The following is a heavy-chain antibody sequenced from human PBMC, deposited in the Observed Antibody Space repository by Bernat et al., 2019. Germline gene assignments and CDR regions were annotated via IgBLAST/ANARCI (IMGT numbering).Heavy chain of an antibody. CDR2: IIPIFGTA. J-gene: IGHJ4*02. CDR3: ARDLSGYSSGWYGVYVDY. Sequence: QVQLVQSGAEVKKPGSSVKVSCKASGGTFSSYAISWVRQAPGQGLEWMGGIIPIFGTANYAQKFQGRVTITADESTSTAYMELSSLRSEDTAVYYCARDLSGYSSGWYGVYVDYWGQGTLVTVSS. D-gene: IGHD6-19*01. V-gene: IGHV1-69*01. CDR1: GGTFSSYA.